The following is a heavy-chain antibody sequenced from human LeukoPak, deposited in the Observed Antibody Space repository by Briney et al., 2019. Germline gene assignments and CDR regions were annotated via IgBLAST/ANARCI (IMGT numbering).Heavy chain of an antibody. CDR2: MNPNSGNT. J-gene: IGHJ4*02. CDR1: GYTFTSYD. Sequence: ASVKVSCKASGYTFTSYDINWVRQATGQGLEWMGWMNPNSGNTGYAQKFQGRVTITRNTSISTAYMELSSLRSEDTAVYYCARRRTYYDFWSAQTAGDFDYWGQGTLVTVSS. V-gene: IGHV1-8*03. CDR3: ARRRTYYDFWSAQTAGDFDY. D-gene: IGHD3-3*01.